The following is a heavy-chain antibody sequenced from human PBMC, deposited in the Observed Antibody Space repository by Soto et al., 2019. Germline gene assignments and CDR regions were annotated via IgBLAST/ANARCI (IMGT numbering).Heavy chain of an antibody. CDR3: ARDKITGLFDY. Sequence: NPSETLSLTCAVYGGSFSGYYWTWIRQPPGTGLEWIGEINHSGSTNYNPSLKSRVTISVDTSKNQFSLKLTSMTAADTAVYYCARDKITGLFDYWGQGTLVTVSS. CDR2: INHSGST. V-gene: IGHV4-34*01. J-gene: IGHJ4*02. CDR1: GGSFSGYY. D-gene: IGHD2-8*02.